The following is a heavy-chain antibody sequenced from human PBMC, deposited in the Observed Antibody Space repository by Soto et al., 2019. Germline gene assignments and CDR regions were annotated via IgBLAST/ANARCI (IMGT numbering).Heavy chain of an antibody. CDR3: ARDVNNYDFWSGYFKFRPDY. Sequence: GASVKVSCKASGYTFTSYGISWVRQAPGQGLEWMGWISAYNGNTNYAQKLQGRVTMTTDTSTRTAYMELRSLRSDDTDVYYCARDVNNYDFWSGYFKFRPDYWGQGNLVTVAS. CDR1: GYTFTSYG. V-gene: IGHV1-18*04. J-gene: IGHJ4*02. D-gene: IGHD3-3*01. CDR2: ISAYNGNT.